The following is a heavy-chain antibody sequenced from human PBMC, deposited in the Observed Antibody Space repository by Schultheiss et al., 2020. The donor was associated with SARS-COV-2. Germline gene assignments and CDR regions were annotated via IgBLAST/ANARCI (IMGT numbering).Heavy chain of an antibody. D-gene: IGHD1-26*01. CDR3: ARGAHGYYYGMDV. V-gene: IGHV4-39*01. CDR2: MTYSGNT. Sequence: SETLSLTCTVSGGSISSSSYFWGWIRQPPGKGLEWIGTMTYSGNTYYNPSLKSRLTISVDRSKNQFSLKLSSVTAADRAVYYCARGAHGYYYGMDVWGQGTTVTVSS. CDR1: GGSISSSSYF. J-gene: IGHJ6*02.